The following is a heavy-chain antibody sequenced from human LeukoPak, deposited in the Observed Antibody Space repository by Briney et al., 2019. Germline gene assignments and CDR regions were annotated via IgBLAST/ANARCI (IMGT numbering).Heavy chain of an antibody. J-gene: IGHJ4*02. CDR3: ARDLYSSSWYRVPFY. Sequence: PGGSLRLSCAASGFTFSDYYMSWIRQAPGKGLEWVSYISSSGSTIYYADSVKGRFTISRDNAKNSLYLQMNSLRAEDTAVYYCARDLYSSSWYRVPFYWGQGTLVTLSS. D-gene: IGHD6-13*01. V-gene: IGHV3-11*04. CDR1: GFTFSDYY. CDR2: ISSSGSTI.